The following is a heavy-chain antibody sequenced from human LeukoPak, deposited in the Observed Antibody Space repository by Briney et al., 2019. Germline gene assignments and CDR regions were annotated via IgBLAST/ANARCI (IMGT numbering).Heavy chain of an antibody. CDR3: ARKLDYPPNFDY. Sequence: ASVKVSCKASGYTFTSYGISWVRQAPGQGLEWMGWISAYNGNANYAQKLQGRVTMTTDTSTSTAYMELRSLRSDDTAVYYCARKLDYPPNFDYWGQGTLVTVSS. CDR2: ISAYNGNA. D-gene: IGHD4-11*01. J-gene: IGHJ4*02. CDR1: GYTFTSYG. V-gene: IGHV1-18*01.